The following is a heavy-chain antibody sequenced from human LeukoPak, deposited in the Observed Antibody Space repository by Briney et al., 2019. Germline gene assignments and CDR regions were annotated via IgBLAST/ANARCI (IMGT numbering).Heavy chain of an antibody. CDR2: IYYSGST. CDR1: GGSISSGGYY. D-gene: IGHD3-22*01. Sequence: TSQTLSLTCTVSGGSISSGGYYWSWIRQHPGKGLGWIGYIYYSGSTYYNPSLKSRVTISVDTSKNQFSLKLSSVTAADTAVYYCARDSSGFQDAFDIWGQGTMVTVSS. J-gene: IGHJ3*02. CDR3: ARDSSGFQDAFDI. V-gene: IGHV4-31*03.